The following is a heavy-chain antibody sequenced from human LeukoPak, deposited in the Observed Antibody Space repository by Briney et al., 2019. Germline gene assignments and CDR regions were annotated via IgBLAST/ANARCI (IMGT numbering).Heavy chain of an antibody. D-gene: IGHD3-10*01. CDR1: GYAFTSYA. Sequence: GASVKVSCKASGYAFTSYAFTWVRQAPGQGLEWMGWLNPYNNTNYAQNLQGRVTMTTDSSSSTAYMELRSLRSDDTAVYYCARDFGGSYSPFDHWGQGTLVTVSS. CDR3: ARDFGGSYSPFDH. V-gene: IGHV1-18*01. J-gene: IGHJ4*02. CDR2: LNPYNNT.